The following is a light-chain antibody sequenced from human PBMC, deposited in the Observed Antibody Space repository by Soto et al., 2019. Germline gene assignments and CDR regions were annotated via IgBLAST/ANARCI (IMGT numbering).Light chain of an antibody. CDR3: SSYAGSNTWV. CDR2: EVS. J-gene: IGLJ3*02. V-gene: IGLV2-8*01. Sequence: ALTQPPSASGSPGQSVTISCTGTSGDVGRYNYVSWYQQHPHKAPKLLIYEVSKRPSGVPDRFSGSKSGNTASLTVSGLQAEDEAHYYCSSYAGSNTWVFGGGTKLTVL. CDR1: SGDVGRYNY.